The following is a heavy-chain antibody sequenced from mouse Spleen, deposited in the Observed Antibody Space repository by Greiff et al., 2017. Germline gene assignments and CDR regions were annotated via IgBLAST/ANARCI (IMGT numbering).Heavy chain of an antibody. J-gene: IGHJ4*01. CDR3: ARNGATAMDY. V-gene: IGHV2-2*01. CDR2: IWSGGST. Sequence: QVQLKESGPGLVQPSQSLSFTCTVSGFSLTNYDIHWVRQSPGKGLAWMGVIWSGGSTDYNAAFISRLSIRKDNSKSQVFFKMNSLQADDTAIDYCARNGATAMDYWGQGTSVTVSS. D-gene: IGHD3-1*01. CDR1: GFSLTNYD.